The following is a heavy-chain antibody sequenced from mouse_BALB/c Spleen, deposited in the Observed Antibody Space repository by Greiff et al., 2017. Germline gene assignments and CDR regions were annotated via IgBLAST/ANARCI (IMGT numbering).Heavy chain of an antibody. V-gene: IGHV5-12-1*01. CDR1: GFAFSSYD. Sequence: EVMLVESGGGLVKPGGSLKLSCAASGFAFSSYDMSWVRQTPEKRLEWVAYISSGGGSTYYPDTVKGRFTISRDNAKNTLYLQMSSLKSEDTAMYYCATGYGNYRFAYWGQGTLVTVSA. CDR3: ATGYGNYRFAY. D-gene: IGHD2-1*01. CDR2: ISSGGGST. J-gene: IGHJ3*01.